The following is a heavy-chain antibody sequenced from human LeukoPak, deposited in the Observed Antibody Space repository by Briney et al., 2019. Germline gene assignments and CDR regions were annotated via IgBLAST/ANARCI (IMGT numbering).Heavy chain of an antibody. D-gene: IGHD3-16*02. CDR3: AKVIVGWLLDY. CDR1: GCTFSNYA. V-gene: IGHV3-30*18. CDR2: ISYDGSNK. Sequence: PGGSLRLSCAAAGCTFSNYAMHWVRQAPGKGLEWVAVISYDGSNKYYADSVKGRFTISRDNSKNTLYLQMNSLRADDTAMYYCAKVIVGWLLDYWGQGTLVTVSS. J-gene: IGHJ4*02.